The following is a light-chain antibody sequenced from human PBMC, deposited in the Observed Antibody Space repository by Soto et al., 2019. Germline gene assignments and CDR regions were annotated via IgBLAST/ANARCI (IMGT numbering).Light chain of an antibody. CDR3: QQYNKWPGT. CDR1: QSISTN. Sequence: EIVMTQSPVTLSVSPGERATLSCRASQSISTNLAWYQQKPGQAPRLLISGASTRATGISARFSGSGSRTEFTLTISSLQSEDFAVYYCQQYNKWPGTFGQGTKVEIK. J-gene: IGKJ1*01. CDR2: GAS. V-gene: IGKV3-15*01.